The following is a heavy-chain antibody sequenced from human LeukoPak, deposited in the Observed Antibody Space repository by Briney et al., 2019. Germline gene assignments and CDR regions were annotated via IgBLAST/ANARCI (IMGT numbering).Heavy chain of an antibody. D-gene: IGHD1-20*01. V-gene: IGHV3-23*01. CDR3: AKVGANWNDVSHFDY. CDR1: GFTFSSYA. CDR2: IRGSGGST. Sequence: GGSLRLSCAASGFTFSSYAMSWVRQAPGKGLEWVSAIRGSGGSTYYADSVKGRFTISGDNSKNTLYLQMNSLRAEDTAVYYCAKVGANWNDVSHFDYWGQGTLVTVSS. J-gene: IGHJ4*02.